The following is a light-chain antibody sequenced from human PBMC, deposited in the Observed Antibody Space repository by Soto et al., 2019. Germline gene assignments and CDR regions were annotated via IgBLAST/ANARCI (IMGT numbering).Light chain of an antibody. J-gene: IGLJ2*01. CDR3: SSFTSSTTLL. CDR1: SSDVGGFDY. Sequence: QSALTQPASVPGSPGQSITISCTGTSSDVGGFDYVSWYQQHPGKAPKLMIYDVTDRPSGVSDRFSGSKSGNTASLTISGLHTEDEADYYCSSFTSSTTLLFGGGTKLTVL. CDR2: DVT. V-gene: IGLV2-14*03.